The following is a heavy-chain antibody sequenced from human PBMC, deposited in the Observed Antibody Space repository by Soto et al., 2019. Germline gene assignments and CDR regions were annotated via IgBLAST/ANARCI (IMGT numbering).Heavy chain of an antibody. V-gene: IGHV3-23*01. D-gene: IGHD6-19*01. CDR3: AKARKYSSPYDS. CDR2: ISGGGSTT. CDR1: GFMFGSYA. Sequence: EVQLLESGGGLVQPGGPLRLSCATSGFMFGSYAMNWVRQAPGKGLEWVSVISGGGSTTNYADSVRGRFTTSRDSSTDTVYLQMYSLRVEDTAVYYCAKARKYSSPYDSWGQGTLVTVSS. J-gene: IGHJ5*01.